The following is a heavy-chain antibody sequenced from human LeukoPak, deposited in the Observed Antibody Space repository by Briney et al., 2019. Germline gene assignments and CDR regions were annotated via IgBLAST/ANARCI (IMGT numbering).Heavy chain of an antibody. CDR2: IIPIFGTA. Sequence: ASVKVSCKASGGTFSSYAISWVRQAPGQGLEWMGRIIPIFGTANYAQKFQGRVTITTDESTSTAYMELSSLRSEDPAVYYCAREESGYSRGQGYYYYMDVWGKGTTVTVSS. J-gene: IGHJ6*03. V-gene: IGHV1-69*05. CDR3: AREESGYSRGQGYYYYMDV. D-gene: IGHD6-19*01. CDR1: GGTFSSYA.